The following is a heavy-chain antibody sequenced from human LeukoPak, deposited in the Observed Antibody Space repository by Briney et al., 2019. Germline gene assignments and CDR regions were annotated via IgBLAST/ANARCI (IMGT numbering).Heavy chain of an antibody. CDR2: INPNSGGT. Sequence: ASVKVSCKASGYTFTGYYMHWVQQAPGQGLEWMGWINPNSGGTNYAQKFQGRVTMTRDTSISTAYMELSRLRSDDTAVYYCARDSYSSSSGGYYYYYMDVWGKGTTVTVSS. CDR3: ARDSYSSSSGGYYYYYMDV. D-gene: IGHD6-6*01. V-gene: IGHV1-2*02. J-gene: IGHJ6*03. CDR1: GYTFTGYY.